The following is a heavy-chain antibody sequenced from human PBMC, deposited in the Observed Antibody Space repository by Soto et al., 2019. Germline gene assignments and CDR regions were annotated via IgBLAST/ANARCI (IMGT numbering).Heavy chain of an antibody. J-gene: IGHJ4*02. CDR3: TTDTPLPYYYDSSAPQYNDY. V-gene: IGHV3-7*03. CDR1: GLTFSSYW. CDR2: IKQDGSEK. D-gene: IGHD3-22*01. Sequence: GGSRILSSAASGLTFSSYWMSWVRQAPGKGLEWVANIKQDGSEKYYAAPVKGRFTISRDDSKNTLYLQMNSLKTEDTAVYYCTTDTPLPYYYDSSAPQYNDYWGQGTLVTVSS.